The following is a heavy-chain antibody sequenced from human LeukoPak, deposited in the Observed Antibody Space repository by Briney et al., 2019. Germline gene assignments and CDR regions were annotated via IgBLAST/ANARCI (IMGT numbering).Heavy chain of an antibody. J-gene: IGHJ3*02. CDR1: GYTFTGYY. CDR2: INPNSGGT. V-gene: IGHV1-2*02. D-gene: IGHD3-22*01. Sequence: ASVKVSRKASGYTFTGYYIHWVRQAPGQGLEWMGWINPNSGGTNYAQKFQGRVTMTRDTSISTAYMELSRLRSGDTAVYYCAREHSSGYYFDAFDIWGQGTMVTVSS. CDR3: AREHSSGYYFDAFDI.